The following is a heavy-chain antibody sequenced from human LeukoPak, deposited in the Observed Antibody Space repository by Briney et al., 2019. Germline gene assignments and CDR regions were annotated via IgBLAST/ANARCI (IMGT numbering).Heavy chain of an antibody. CDR1: GFTFGSYA. CDR3: AQRGGYSAYDPFDY. V-gene: IGHV3-23*01. J-gene: IGHJ4*02. D-gene: IGHD5-12*01. CDR2: ISGSGGST. Sequence: GGSLRLSCAASGFTFGSYAVSWVRQAPGKGLEWVSDISGSGGSTYYADSVKGRFTISSDTSKKTPYLQMNSLRAEDTAVYYCAQRGGYSAYDPFDYWGRGTLVTVSS.